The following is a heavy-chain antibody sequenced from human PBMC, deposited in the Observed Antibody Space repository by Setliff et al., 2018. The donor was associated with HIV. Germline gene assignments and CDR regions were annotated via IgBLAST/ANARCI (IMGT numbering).Heavy chain of an antibody. Sequence: PSETRSLTCALYGGSFSDYYWSWIRQPPGMGLEWIGEVNRGRRTNYNSSLKSRVTISIDTSRNQFSLTVSSVTAADTAVYYRAREIPYSYGGRGHPLWGQGTLVTVSS. CDR3: AREIPYSYGGRGHPL. V-gene: IGHV4-34*01. J-gene: IGHJ4*02. CDR1: GGSFSDYY. D-gene: IGHD3-22*01. CDR2: VNRGRRT.